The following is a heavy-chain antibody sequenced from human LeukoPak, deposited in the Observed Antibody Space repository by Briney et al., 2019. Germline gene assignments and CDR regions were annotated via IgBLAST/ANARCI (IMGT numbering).Heavy chain of an antibody. CDR2: IKLDESQK. D-gene: IGHD6-13*01. Sequence: GGSLRLSCAASGFTFSNYWMSWVRRAPGKGLEWVANIKLDESQKYYVDSVNSRFTISRDNAKNLLYLQMYSRRGEDTAVYYCAREISSWYRTEGRFDPWGQGTLVTGSS. V-gene: IGHV3-7*01. CDR1: GFTFSNYW. J-gene: IGHJ5*02. CDR3: AREISSWYRTEGRFDP.